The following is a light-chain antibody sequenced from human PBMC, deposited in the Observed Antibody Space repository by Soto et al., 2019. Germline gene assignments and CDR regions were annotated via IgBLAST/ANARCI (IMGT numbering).Light chain of an antibody. CDR3: HQYGSSFTWT. Sequence: EVVLTQSPGTVSLSPGERATLSCRASQSVTSNYLAWYQQKPGQAPRLLIYAASSRATGIPDRFSGSGSGKDFTLSISRLEPEDFAVYYCHQYGSSFTWTFGQGTKVEIK. V-gene: IGKV3-20*01. CDR2: AAS. J-gene: IGKJ1*01. CDR1: QSVTSNY.